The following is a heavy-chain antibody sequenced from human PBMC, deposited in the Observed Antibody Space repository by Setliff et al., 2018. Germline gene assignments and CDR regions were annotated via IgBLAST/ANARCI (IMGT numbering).Heavy chain of an antibody. CDR2: TIPMFGTT. CDR1: GGSFSSYG. Sequence: SVKVSCKASGGSFSSYGITWVRQAPGQGLEWMGGTIPMFGTTNYAQKFQGRVTIITDESTSTAYMELSSLRSEDTAVYFCAREGVDTRSSTDDRYYMDVWGKGTTVTVSS. V-gene: IGHV1-69*05. J-gene: IGHJ6*03. CDR3: AREGVDTRSSTDDRYYMDV. D-gene: IGHD5-18*01.